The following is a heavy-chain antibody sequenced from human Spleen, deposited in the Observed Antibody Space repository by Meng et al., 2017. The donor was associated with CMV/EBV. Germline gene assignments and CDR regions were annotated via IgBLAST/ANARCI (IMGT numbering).Heavy chain of an antibody. Sequence: SVKVSCKASGGTFSSYTISWVRQAPGQGLEWMGRIIPILSIANYAQKFQGRVTITADKSTSTAYMELSSLRSEDTAVYYCARAFGIVGATDNGMDVWGQGTTVTVSS. J-gene: IGHJ6*02. V-gene: IGHV1-69*02. CDR2: IIPILSIA. CDR1: GGTFSSYT. D-gene: IGHD1-26*01. CDR3: ARAFGIVGATDNGMDV.